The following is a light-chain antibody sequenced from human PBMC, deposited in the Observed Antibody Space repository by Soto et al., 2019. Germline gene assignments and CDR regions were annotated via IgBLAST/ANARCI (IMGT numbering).Light chain of an antibody. CDR1: QRVSRN. CDR2: GAS. Sequence: ERVMTQSPAPLSVSPGERATLSCRASQRVSRNLAWYQQKPGQAPRLLIYGASTRATGIPARFSGSGSGTELTLTISSLQSEDFAVYYCQQYNNWWTFGQGTKVDI. V-gene: IGKV3-15*01. CDR3: QQYNNWWT. J-gene: IGKJ1*01.